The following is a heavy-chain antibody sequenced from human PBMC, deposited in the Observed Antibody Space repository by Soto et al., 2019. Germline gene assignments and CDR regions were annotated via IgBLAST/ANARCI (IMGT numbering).Heavy chain of an antibody. J-gene: IGHJ4*02. CDR2: IYYSGST. V-gene: IGHV4-59*01. Sequence: QVQLQESGPGLVKPSETLSLTGTVSGGSISSYYWSWIRQPPGKVLEWIGYIYYSGSTNYNPSLKSRVTIPVDTSKNQFSLKLSAVTAADTAVYYCARMGPHCSSTSCYEALFDYWGQGTLVTVSS. D-gene: IGHD2-2*01. CDR3: ARMGPHCSSTSCYEALFDY. CDR1: GGSISSYY.